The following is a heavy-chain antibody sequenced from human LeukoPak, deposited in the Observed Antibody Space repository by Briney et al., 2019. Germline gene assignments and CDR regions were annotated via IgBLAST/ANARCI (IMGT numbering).Heavy chain of an antibody. CDR1: GGSFSGYY. D-gene: IGHD6-6*01. Sequence: SETLSLTCAVYGGSFSGYYWSWIRQPPGKGLEWIGEINHSGSTNYNPSLKSRVTISVDTSKNQFSLKLSSVTAADTAVYYCARIASGSSLDIWGQGTMVTVSS. V-gene: IGHV4-34*01. CDR2: INHSGST. CDR3: ARIASGSSLDI. J-gene: IGHJ3*02.